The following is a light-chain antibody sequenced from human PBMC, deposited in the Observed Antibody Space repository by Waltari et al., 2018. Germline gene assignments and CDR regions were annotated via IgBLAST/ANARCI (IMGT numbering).Light chain of an antibody. V-gene: IGKV4-1*01. J-gene: IGKJ5*01. Sequence: DIVMTQSPDSLAVSLGERATINCKSSQRVLHSSKNKNYLAWYQQKPGQPLKLLLYWASTQESGVPDRFSGSGSGTDFTLTISSLQAEDVAVYYCQQHYTAPITFGQGTRLDIK. CDR3: QQHYTAPIT. CDR1: QRVLHSSKNKNY. CDR2: WAS.